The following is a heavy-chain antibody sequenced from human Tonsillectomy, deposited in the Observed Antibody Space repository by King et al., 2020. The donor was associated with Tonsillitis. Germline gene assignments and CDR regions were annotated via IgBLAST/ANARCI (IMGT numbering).Heavy chain of an antibody. CDR3: AKDDLDYGDLPFDY. J-gene: IGHJ4*02. V-gene: IGHV3-23*04. CDR2: ISGIGGST. Sequence: VQLVESGGGLVQPGGSLRLSCAASGFTFSSYARSWVRLAPGKGLEWVSAISGIGGSTYYADSGKGRFPISRYNSKNTLYLQMNSLRAEDTAVYYCAKDDLDYGDLPFDYWGQGTLVTVSS. D-gene: IGHD4-17*01. CDR1: GFTFSSYA.